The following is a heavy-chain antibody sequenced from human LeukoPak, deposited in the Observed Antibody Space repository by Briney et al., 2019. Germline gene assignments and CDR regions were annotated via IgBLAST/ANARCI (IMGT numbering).Heavy chain of an antibody. V-gene: IGHV3-7*01. CDR3: GKDSVSTVVAPVATS. CDR1: GFTFSNYW. J-gene: IGHJ4*02. D-gene: IGHD2-15*01. CDR2: IKQDGSEK. Sequence: GGSLRLSCAASGFTFSNYWMSWVRQAPGKGLEWVANIKQDGSEKYYVDSVKGRFTISRDNANNSLFLQMNSLRAEDTAVYYRGKDSVSTVVAPVATSWGQGTLVTVSS.